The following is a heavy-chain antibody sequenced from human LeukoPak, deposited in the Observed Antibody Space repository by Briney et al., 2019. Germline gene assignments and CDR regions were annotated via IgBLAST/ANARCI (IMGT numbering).Heavy chain of an antibody. D-gene: IGHD5-24*01. J-gene: IGHJ5*02. CDR2: IYTSGST. CDR1: GGSISSGSYY. V-gene: IGHV4-61*02. CDR3: ARGFDGYNNNWFDP. Sequence: NPSETLSLTCTVSGGSISSGSYYWSWIRQPAGKGLEWIGRIYTSGSTSYNPSLKSRVTISVDTSKNQFSLKLSSVTAADTAVYYCARGFDGYNNNWFDPWGQGTLVTVSS.